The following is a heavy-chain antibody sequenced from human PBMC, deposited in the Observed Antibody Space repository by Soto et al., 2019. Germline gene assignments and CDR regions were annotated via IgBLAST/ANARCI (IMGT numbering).Heavy chain of an antibody. CDR3: ARSITSSSGWVFDY. CDR1: GYTFTGYY. J-gene: IGHJ4*02. CDR2: INPNSGGT. D-gene: IGHD6-19*01. Sequence: SVKVSCKASGYTFTGYYMHWVRQAPGQGLEWMGWINPNSGGTNYAQKFQGWVTMTRDTSISTAYMELSRLRSDDTAVYYCARSITSSSGWVFDYWGQGTLVTVSS. V-gene: IGHV1-2*04.